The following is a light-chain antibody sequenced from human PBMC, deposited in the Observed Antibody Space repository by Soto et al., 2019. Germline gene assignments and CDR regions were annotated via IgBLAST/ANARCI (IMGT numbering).Light chain of an antibody. J-gene: IGLJ1*01. CDR3: CSYAGSYSYV. CDR1: SSDVGDYKY. Sequence: QSALTQPRSVSGSPGQSVTISCTGTSSDVGDYKYVSWYRQDPGKAPKIIIYDISERPSGVPDRVSGSKSGNTASLTISGLQAEDESDYYFCSYAGSYSYVFGTGTKLTVL. V-gene: IGLV2-11*01. CDR2: DIS.